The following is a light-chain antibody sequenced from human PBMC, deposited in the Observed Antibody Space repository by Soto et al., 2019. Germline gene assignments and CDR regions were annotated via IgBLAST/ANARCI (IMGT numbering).Light chain of an antibody. CDR1: QNVNIW. J-gene: IGKJ2*01. CDR3: LQYNSLPYT. V-gene: IGKV1-5*03. CDR2: KTS. Sequence: DIQVTQSPSTLSAFVGDRVILTCRASQNVNIWLAWYQQRPRKAAKLLIYKTSSLESGVPSRFSGSGSGTEFTLTISSLETDDFGTYFCLQYNSLPYTFGQGTKVDIK.